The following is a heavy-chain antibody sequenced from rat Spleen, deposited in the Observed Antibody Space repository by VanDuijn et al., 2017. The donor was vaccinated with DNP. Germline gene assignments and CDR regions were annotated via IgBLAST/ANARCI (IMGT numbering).Heavy chain of an antibody. Sequence: EVQLVETGGGLVQPGRSLKLSCVASGFTFSSYWMYWIRQAPGKGLEWVASINPDGGSTHYRDSVKGRFTISRDNTKSTLYLQMDSLRSEDTATYHCATNWVLGNWYFDFWGPGTMVTVSS. CDR3: ATNWVLGNWYFDF. CDR2: INPDGGST. CDR1: GFTFSSYW. V-gene: IGHV5-58*01. D-gene: IGHD5-1*01. J-gene: IGHJ1*01.